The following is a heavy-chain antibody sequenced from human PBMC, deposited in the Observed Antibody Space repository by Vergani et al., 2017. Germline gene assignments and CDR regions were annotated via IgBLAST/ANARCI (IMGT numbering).Heavy chain of an antibody. V-gene: IGHV5-51*03. CDR1: GYSFSTYW. CDR2: IYPGDSDT. D-gene: IGHD2-2*01. J-gene: IGHJ4*02. CDR3: ARRRGSVVVVPPATHYLDY. Sequence: EVQLVQSGAEVKKPGESLKISCKGSGYSFSTYWIGWVRQMPGKGLEWMGIIYPGDSDTRYSPSFQVQVTISADKSISTAYLQWSSLKASDTAMYDCARRRGSVVVVPPATHYLDYWGQGTLVTVSS.